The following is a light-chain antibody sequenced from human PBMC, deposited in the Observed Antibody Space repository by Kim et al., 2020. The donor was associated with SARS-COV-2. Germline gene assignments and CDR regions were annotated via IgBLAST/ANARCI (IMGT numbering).Light chain of an antibody. Sequence: ASVGDRVTITCRASQDIGNDLGWYQQSPGRAPKRLIYGASSLQSGVPSRFSGSGSETEFTLTINSLQPEDFATYFCLQHRTYPITFGQGTRLEI. V-gene: IGKV1-17*01. CDR3: LQHRTYPIT. CDR1: QDIGND. J-gene: IGKJ5*01. CDR2: GAS.